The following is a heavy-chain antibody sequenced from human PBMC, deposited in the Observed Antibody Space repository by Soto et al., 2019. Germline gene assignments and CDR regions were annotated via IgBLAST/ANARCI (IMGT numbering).Heavy chain of an antibody. Sequence: PSETLSLTCTVSGGSISSGGYFWSWIRQHPGKGLEWIGYIYNSGSTYYNPSLKSRVIISVDTSKNQFSLKLSSVTAADTAVYYCARARSGYSSGQWWFDPWGQGTLVTVSA. CDR2: IYNSGST. V-gene: IGHV4-31*03. J-gene: IGHJ5*02. CDR3: ARARSGYSSGQWWFDP. D-gene: IGHD6-19*01. CDR1: GGSISSGGYF.